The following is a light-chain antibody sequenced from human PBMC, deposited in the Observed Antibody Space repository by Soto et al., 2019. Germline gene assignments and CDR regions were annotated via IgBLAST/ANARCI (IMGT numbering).Light chain of an antibody. J-gene: IGKJ5*01. Sequence: EIVMTQSPATLSVSPGDTATLSCRASQSIGSNVGWYQQKPGQAPRLLIYGASTRATGISARFSGSGSGTEFSLTIIILQSEDLAVYYCQQYNTWSLITVGQGTRLEIK. CDR2: GAS. CDR3: QQYNTWSLIT. V-gene: IGKV3-15*01. CDR1: QSIGSN.